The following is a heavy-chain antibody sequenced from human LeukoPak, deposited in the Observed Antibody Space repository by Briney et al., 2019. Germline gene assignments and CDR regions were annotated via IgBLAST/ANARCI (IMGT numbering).Heavy chain of an antibody. Sequence: AGGSLRLSCAASGFTFSSYAMSWVRQAPGKGLEWVSSIYSGETTYYADSVKGRFTISRDNSKNTLFLQMNSLRAEDTAVYFCASRDSGDYPYFGYWGQGALVTVSS. CDR1: GFTFSSYA. V-gene: IGHV3-53*01. CDR3: ASRDSGDYPYFGY. D-gene: IGHD4-17*01. J-gene: IGHJ4*02. CDR2: IYSGETT.